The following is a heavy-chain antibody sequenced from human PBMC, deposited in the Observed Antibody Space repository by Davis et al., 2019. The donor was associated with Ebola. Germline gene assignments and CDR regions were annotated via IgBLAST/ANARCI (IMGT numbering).Heavy chain of an antibody. CDR2: INPNSGGT. V-gene: IGHV1-2*06. J-gene: IGHJ5*02. Sequence: AASVKVSCKASGYPFGSFDINWVRQAPGQGLEWMGRINPNSGGTNYAQKFQGRVTMTRDTSISTAYMELSRLRSDDTAVYYCARDQTTVTTGWFDPWGQGTLVTVSS. CDR3: ARDQTTVTTGWFDP. CDR1: GYPFGSFD. D-gene: IGHD4-17*01.